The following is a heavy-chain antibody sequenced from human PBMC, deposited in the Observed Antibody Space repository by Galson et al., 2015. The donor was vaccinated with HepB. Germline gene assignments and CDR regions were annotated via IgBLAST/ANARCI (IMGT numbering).Heavy chain of an antibody. V-gene: IGHV1-18*01. J-gene: IGHJ4*02. Sequence: SVKVSCKASGYSFTSYDISWVRQAPGQGLEWMGWISAYNGKTNYAQKVHGRVTMTADTPTNTAYMELRSLRSDDTAVYFCARDRGDNWNELDYWGQGTLVTVYS. CDR3: ARDRGDNWNELDY. D-gene: IGHD1-20*01. CDR1: GYSFTSYD. CDR2: ISAYNGKT.